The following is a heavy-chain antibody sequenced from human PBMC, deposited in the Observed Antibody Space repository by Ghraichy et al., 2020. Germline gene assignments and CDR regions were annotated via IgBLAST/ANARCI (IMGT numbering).Heavy chain of an antibody. CDR3: AKDDVVGATTGFDY. V-gene: IGHV3-30*18. Sequence: LSLTCVASGFSFSSYGMHWVRQAPGKGLEWVAVISHDGSDKYYVESVKGRFTISRDNSKNTLYLQMNSLRAEDTAVYYCAKDDVVGATTGFDYWGQGTLVTVSS. CDR1: GFSFSSYG. J-gene: IGHJ4*02. D-gene: IGHD1-26*01. CDR2: ISHDGSDK.